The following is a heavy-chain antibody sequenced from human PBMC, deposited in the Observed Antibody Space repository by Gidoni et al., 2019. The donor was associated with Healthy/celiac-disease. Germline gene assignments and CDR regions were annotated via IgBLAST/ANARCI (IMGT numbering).Heavy chain of an antibody. CDR3: TRYILGNSGGLFDY. Sequence: EVQLVESGGGLVQPGRSLRLSCTASGFHFGDYAMSWFRQAPGKGLEWVGFIRSKAYGGTTEYAASVKGRFTISRDDSKSIPYLQMNSLKTEDTAVYYCTRYILGNSGGLFDYWGQGTLVTVSS. CDR2: IRSKAYGGTT. D-gene: IGHD4-4*01. CDR1: GFHFGDYA. J-gene: IGHJ4*02. V-gene: IGHV3-49*03.